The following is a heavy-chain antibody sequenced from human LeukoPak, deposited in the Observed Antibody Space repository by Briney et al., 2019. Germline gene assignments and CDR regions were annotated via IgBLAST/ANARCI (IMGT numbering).Heavy chain of an antibody. J-gene: IGHJ4*02. V-gene: IGHV4-34*01. CDR2: IYYSGTT. CDR1: GASFSGYY. D-gene: IGHD2-8*02. CDR3: ARSLGYCTGATCYSFDS. Sequence: SETLSLTCAVYGASFSGYYWGWIRQPPGKGLEWIGIIYYSGTTYYNQSLKSRVTISVDTSKNQFSLTVNSVTAADTAVYYCARSLGYCTGATCYSFDSWGQGTLVTVSS.